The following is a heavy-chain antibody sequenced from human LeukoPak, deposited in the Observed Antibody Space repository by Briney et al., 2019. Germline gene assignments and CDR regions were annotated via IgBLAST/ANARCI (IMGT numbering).Heavy chain of an antibody. V-gene: IGHV3-74*01. J-gene: IGHJ4*02. CDR3: AMDINGDLFHV. CDR1: EFSFRSYW. D-gene: IGHD2-2*03. Sequence: PGGSLRLSCAGYEFSFRSYWMHWVRQPPEKGLEWVFSIKSDGSATAYADSVKGQFSMSTDSAKNTASLQMNSLRVEDTAMYYCAMDINGDLFHVWGQGTPVTVSS. CDR2: IKSDGSAT.